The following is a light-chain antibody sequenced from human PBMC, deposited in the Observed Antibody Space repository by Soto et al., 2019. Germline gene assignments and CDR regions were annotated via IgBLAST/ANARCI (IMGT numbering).Light chain of an antibody. Sequence: DIQMTQSPSTLSASVGDRVTITCRASQSINDWLAWYQQRPRKPPKLLIYKASTLESGVPSRFSGSGSGTEFTLTISSLQPDDFATYHCQQYDIYPWTFGQGTKVEIK. CDR3: QQYDIYPWT. CDR2: KAS. CDR1: QSINDW. V-gene: IGKV1-5*03. J-gene: IGKJ1*01.